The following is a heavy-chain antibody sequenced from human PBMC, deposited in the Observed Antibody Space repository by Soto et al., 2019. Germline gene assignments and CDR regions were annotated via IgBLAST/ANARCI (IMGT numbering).Heavy chain of an antibody. J-gene: IGHJ6*02. Sequence: EVQLLESGGGVVQPGGSLRLSCAASGFTFSSYAMSWVRQAPGKGLEWVSAISGGGGSTYYADSVKGRFTISRDNSQNTLYLQMISLRAEYTDVYYCEGGDTAYYYYDGMDVWGQGTTVTVCS. V-gene: IGHV3-23*01. CDR1: GFTFSSYA. CDR3: EGGDTAYYYYDGMDV. CDR2: ISGGGGST. D-gene: IGHD3-16*01.